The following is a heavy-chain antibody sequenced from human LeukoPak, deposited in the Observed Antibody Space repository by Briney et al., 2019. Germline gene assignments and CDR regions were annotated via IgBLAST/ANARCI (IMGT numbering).Heavy chain of an antibody. Sequence: SETLSLTCTVSGGSITSSSHYWGWIRQPPGKGLEWIGSIYNSGSTYYNPSLKSRVTISVDMSKNQFSLKLSSVTAADTAVYYCARETVFAVTMIVVASNWFDPWGQGTLVTVSS. D-gene: IGHD3-22*01. CDR3: ARETVFAVTMIVVASNWFDP. CDR1: GGSITSSSHY. V-gene: IGHV4-39*07. CDR2: IYNSGST. J-gene: IGHJ5*02.